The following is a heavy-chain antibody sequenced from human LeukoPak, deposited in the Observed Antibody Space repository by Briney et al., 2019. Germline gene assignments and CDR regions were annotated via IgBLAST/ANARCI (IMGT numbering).Heavy chain of an antibody. CDR2: ISSSSSYI. CDR3: ARGMSSSGYYLDFDY. V-gene: IGHV3-21*01. Sequence: PGGSLRLSCAASGFTFSSYSMNWVRQAPGKGLEWVPSISSSSSYIYYADSVRGRFTISRDNAKNSLYLQMNSLRAEDTAVYYCARGMSSSGYYLDFDYWGQGTLVTVSS. CDR1: GFTFSSYS. D-gene: IGHD3-22*01. J-gene: IGHJ4*02.